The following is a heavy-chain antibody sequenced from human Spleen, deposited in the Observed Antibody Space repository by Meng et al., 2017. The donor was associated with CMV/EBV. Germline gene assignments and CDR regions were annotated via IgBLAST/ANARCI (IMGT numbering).Heavy chain of an antibody. Sequence: QITLTESGPTLVKPTQTLTLTCSFSGFSLTTRGVGVAWIRQPPGKALEWLALIYWDDDKRYTPSLKSRLTITKDTSKNQVVLTMTNMDPVDTATYYCAQKLYGGLSVRRFDYWGQGTLVTVSS. CDR3: AQKLYGGLSVRRFDY. CDR2: IYWDDDK. V-gene: IGHV2-5*02. J-gene: IGHJ4*02. CDR1: GFSLTTRGVG. D-gene: IGHD4-23*01.